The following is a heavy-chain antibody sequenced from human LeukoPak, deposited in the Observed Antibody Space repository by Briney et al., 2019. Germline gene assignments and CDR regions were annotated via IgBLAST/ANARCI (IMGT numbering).Heavy chain of an antibody. Sequence: SETLSLTCTVSGGSISSYYWSWIRQPPGKGLEWIGSIYYSGSTYYNPSLKSRVTISVDTSKNQFSLKLSSVTAADTAVYYCARERDGEFDYWGQGTLVTVSS. CDR3: ARERDGEFDY. CDR1: GGSISSYY. D-gene: IGHD4-17*01. V-gene: IGHV4-59*12. J-gene: IGHJ4*02. CDR2: IYYSGST.